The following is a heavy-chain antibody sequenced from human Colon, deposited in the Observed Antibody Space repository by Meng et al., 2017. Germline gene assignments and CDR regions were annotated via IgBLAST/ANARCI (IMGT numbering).Heavy chain of an antibody. D-gene: IGHD6-13*01. J-gene: IGHJ4*02. CDR2: ISYSGST. CDR3: ARAYSDSWGYFDS. Sequence: QVQLQESGPGLVEPSETLSLTCTVSGGSLSPYYWSWIRQPPGEGLEWLGYISYSGSTNYSPSLKSRVTISVDTSKNHFSLNLNSVTAADTAVYYCARAYSDSWGYFDSWGQGSLVTVSS. V-gene: IGHV4-59*01. CDR1: GGSLSPYY.